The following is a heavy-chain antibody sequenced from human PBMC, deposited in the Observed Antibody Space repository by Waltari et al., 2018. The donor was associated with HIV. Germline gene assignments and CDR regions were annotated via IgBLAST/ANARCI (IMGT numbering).Heavy chain of an antibody. D-gene: IGHD6-25*01. CDR1: GYTFTSYA. Sequence: QVQLVQSGAEVKKPGASVKVSCKASGYTFTSYAMHWVRQAPGQRLEWMGWINAGNGNTKYSQKFQGRVTITRDTSASTAYMELSSLRSEDTAVYYCARDRPHSSGEVNWFDPWGQGTLVTVSS. CDR3: ARDRPHSSGEVNWFDP. CDR2: INAGNGNT. J-gene: IGHJ5*02. V-gene: IGHV1-3*01.